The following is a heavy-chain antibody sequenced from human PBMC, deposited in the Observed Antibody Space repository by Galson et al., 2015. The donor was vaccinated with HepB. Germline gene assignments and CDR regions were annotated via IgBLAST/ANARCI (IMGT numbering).Heavy chain of an antibody. Sequence: SLRLSCAASGFTFSSYDMHWVRQATGKGLEWVSAIGTAGDPYYPGSVKGRFTISRENAKNSLYLQMNSLRAGDTAVYYCARGKGPQFWSGPGGSYYGMTSGAKGPRSPSP. J-gene: IGHJ6*02. CDR1: GFTFSSYD. CDR2: IGTAGDP. CDR3: ARGKGPQFWSGPGGSYYGMTS. D-gene: IGHD3-3*01. V-gene: IGHV3-13*05.